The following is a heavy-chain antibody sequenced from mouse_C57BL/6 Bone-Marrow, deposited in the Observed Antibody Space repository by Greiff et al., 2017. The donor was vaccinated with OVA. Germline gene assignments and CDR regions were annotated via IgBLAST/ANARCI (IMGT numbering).Heavy chain of an antibody. J-gene: IGHJ2*01. CDR3: ARAGNYYGSPFVY. CDR2: LYPRSGNT. V-gene: IGHV1-81*01. CDR1: GYTFTSYG. Sequence: VQLQQSGAELARPGASVKLSCKASGYTFTSYGISWVKQRTGQGLEWIGELYPRSGNTYYNEKVKGKATLTADKSSSTAYMELRSLTSEDSAVYFCARAGNYYGSPFVYWGQGTTLTVSS. D-gene: IGHD1-1*01.